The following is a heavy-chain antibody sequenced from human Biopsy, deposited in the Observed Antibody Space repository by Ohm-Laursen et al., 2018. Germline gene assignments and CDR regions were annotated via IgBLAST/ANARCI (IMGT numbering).Heavy chain of an antibody. CDR1: GRIFSNYA. V-gene: IGHV1-69*17. J-gene: IGHJ4*02. CDR3: ATPFQYYDSWGGFPPFDH. Sequence: SSVKVSCKASGRIFSNYAISWVRQAPGEGLEWMGGIIAVSGLVNYAPKFQGRVSITADKSTTTAYMELSNLKSEDTAVYYCATPFQYYDSWGGFPPFDHWGQGTLVTVSS. D-gene: IGHD3-3*01. CDR2: IIAVSGLV.